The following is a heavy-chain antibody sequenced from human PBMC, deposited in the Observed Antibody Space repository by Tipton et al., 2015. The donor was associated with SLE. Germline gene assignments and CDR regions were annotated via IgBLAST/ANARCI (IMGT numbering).Heavy chain of an antibody. V-gene: IGHV1-69*05. J-gene: IGHJ4*02. D-gene: IGHD6-19*01. CDR1: GGTFSSYA. Sequence: QSGAEVKKPGSSVKVSCKASGGTFSSYAISWVRQAPGQGLEWMGGIIPILGIANYAQKFQGRVTITTDESTSTAYMELISLSSEDPAVYYCARCLIALAHTSSPGVSYFDYWGLGTLVTVSS. CDR3: ARCLIALAHTSSPGVSYFDY. CDR2: IIPILGIA.